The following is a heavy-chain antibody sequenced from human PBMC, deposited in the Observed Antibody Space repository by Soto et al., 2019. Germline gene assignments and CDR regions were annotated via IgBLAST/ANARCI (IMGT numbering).Heavy chain of an antibody. Sequence: QVQLVESGGGVVQPGRSLRLSCAASGFTFSNYGMYWVRQAPGKGLEWVAVISHDGSNKNYADSVKGRFTISRDNPKNTLYLQMNSLRAEDTAVYYCAKIGQIYACDGVCYVIDYWGQGALVTVSS. CDR1: GFTFSNYG. CDR3: AKIGQIYACDGVCYVIDY. V-gene: IGHV3-30*18. CDR2: ISHDGSNK. J-gene: IGHJ4*02. D-gene: IGHD2-21*02.